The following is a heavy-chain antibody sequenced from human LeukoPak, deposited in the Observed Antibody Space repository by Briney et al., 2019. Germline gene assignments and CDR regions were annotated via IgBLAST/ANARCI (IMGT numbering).Heavy chain of an antibody. CDR1: GGSISSYS. Sequence: SETLSLTCTVSGGSISSYSWSWIRQPPGKGLEWIGYIYYSGSTNYNPSLKSRVTISVDTSKNQFSLRLSSVTAADTAVYYCARVTGYVMEDYFDYWGQGTLVTVSS. CDR2: IYYSGST. D-gene: IGHD6-13*01. J-gene: IGHJ4*02. V-gene: IGHV4-59*01. CDR3: ARVTGYVMEDYFDY.